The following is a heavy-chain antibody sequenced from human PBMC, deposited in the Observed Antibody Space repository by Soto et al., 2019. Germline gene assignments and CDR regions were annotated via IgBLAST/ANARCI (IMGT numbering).Heavy chain of an antibody. CDR2: IHFSGST. V-gene: IGHV4-59*08. J-gene: IGHJ4*02. CDR1: GGSISTYY. Sequence: SETLSLTCTVSGGSISTYYWSWIRQAPGKGLEWIGYIHFSGSTKYNPSLNSRVTTSMDTSNNQFSLKVTSVTAADTAMYYCAAGGGLPRYYWGQGTLVTVSS. D-gene: IGHD5-12*01. CDR3: AAGGGLPRYY.